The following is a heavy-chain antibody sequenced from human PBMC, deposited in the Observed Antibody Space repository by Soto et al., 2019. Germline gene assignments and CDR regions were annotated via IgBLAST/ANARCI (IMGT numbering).Heavy chain of an antibody. CDR3: FSVFLIRFGGVLLP. CDR1: PISNAA. CDR2: IIPIFGTA. Sequence: PISNAAISWMRQAPGQGLEWMGGIIPIFGTANYAQKFQGRVTITADESTSTAYMELSSLRSEDTAVYYCFSVFLIRFGGVLLPW. D-gene: IGHD3-16*01. J-gene: IGHJ5*02. V-gene: IGHV1-69*01.